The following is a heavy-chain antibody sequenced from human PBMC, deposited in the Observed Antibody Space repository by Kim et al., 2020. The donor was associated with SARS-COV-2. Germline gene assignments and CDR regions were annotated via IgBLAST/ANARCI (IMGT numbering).Heavy chain of an antibody. CDR3: ARQYCSSTSCFEAFDI. CDR2: IWYDGSNK. CDR1: GFTFSSYG. D-gene: IGHD2-2*01. J-gene: IGHJ3*02. V-gene: IGHV3-33*01. Sequence: GGSLRLSCAASGFTFSSYGMHWVRQAPGKGLEWVAVIWYDGSNKYYADSVKGRFTISRDNSKNTLYLQMNSLRAEDTAVYYCARQYCSSTSCFEAFDIWGQGTMVTVSS.